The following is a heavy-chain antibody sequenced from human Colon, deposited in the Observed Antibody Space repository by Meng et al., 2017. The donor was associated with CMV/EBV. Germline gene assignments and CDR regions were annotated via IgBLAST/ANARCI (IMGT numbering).Heavy chain of an antibody. D-gene: IGHD2-21*02. V-gene: IGHV3-23*01. CDR2: ISGSGDNT. CDR3: AKGVVRVTSASGNYYDS. Sequence: GESLKISCTASGFTFSNYAMSWVRQAPGKGLEWVSGISGSGDNTYYADSVKGRFTISRDNSKNTVFLQMRSLGAEDTASYFCAKGVVRVTSASGNYYDSWGQGTLVTVSS. CDR1: GFTFSNYA. J-gene: IGHJ4*02.